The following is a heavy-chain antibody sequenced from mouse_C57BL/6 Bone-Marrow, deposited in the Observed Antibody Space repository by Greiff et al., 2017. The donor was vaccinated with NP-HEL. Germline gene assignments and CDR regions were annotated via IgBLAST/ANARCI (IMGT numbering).Heavy chain of an antibody. V-gene: IGHV1-81*01. CDR1: GYTFTSYG. D-gene: IGHD1-1*01. J-gene: IGHJ2*01. CDR3: AIEGITTVVVQYYFDY. Sequence: QVQLQQSGAELARPGASVKLSCKASGYTFTSYGISWVKQRPGQGLEWIGEIYPRSGNTYYNEKFKGKATLTADKSSSTAYMELRSLTSEDSAVYFCAIEGITTVVVQYYFDYWGQGTTLTVSS. CDR2: IYPRSGNT.